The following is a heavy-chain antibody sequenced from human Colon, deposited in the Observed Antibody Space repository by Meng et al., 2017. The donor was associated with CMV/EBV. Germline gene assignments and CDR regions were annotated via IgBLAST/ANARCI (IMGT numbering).Heavy chain of an antibody. CDR3: ARGRYCSSTSCFRGWFDP. J-gene: IGHJ5*02. D-gene: IGHD2-2*01. Sequence: SETLSLTCTVSGGSISSSSYYWGWIRQPPGKGLEWIGSIYYSGSTYYNPSLKSRVTISVDTSKNQFSLKLSSVTAADTAVYYCARGRYCSSTSCFRGWFDPWGQGTLVTVSS. CDR1: GGSISSSSYY. CDR2: IYYSGST. V-gene: IGHV4-39*07.